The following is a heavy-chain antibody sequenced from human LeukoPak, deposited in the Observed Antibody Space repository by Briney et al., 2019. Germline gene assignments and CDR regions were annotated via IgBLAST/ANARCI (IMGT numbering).Heavy chain of an antibody. Sequence: ASVKVSCKASGYTFTGYYMHWVRQAPGQGLEWMGWINPNSGGTNYAQKFQGRVTMTRDTSISTAYMELSRLRSDDTAVYYCARGQHCSSTSCYNNWFDPWGQGTLVTVSS. V-gene: IGHV1-2*02. D-gene: IGHD2-2*01. J-gene: IGHJ5*02. CDR3: ARGQHCSSTSCYNNWFDP. CDR2: INPNSGGT. CDR1: GYTFTGYY.